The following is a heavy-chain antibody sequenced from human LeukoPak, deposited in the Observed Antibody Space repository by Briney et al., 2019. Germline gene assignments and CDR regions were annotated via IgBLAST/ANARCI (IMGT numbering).Heavy chain of an antibody. CDR2: IYYTGNT. D-gene: IGHD3-10*01. CDR1: GDSIIGYY. J-gene: IGHJ3*02. V-gene: IGHV4-39*07. CDR3: TKSDGYGLIRI. Sequence: ETLSLICSVSGDSIIGYYWGWIRQPPGKGLEWIGNIYYTGNTYYNSSLKSRVTISLDTSKNQFSLKVISMTAADTAAYYCTKSDGYGLIRICGRGTMVTVSS.